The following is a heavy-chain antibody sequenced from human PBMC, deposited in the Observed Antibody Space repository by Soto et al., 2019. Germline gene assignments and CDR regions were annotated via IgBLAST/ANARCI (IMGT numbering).Heavy chain of an antibody. D-gene: IGHD2-15*01. J-gene: IGHJ3*02. V-gene: IGHV3-23*01. CDR1: GFTFSNYA. Sequence: EVQLLESGGGLVQPGGSLRLSCAASGFTFSNYAMTWVRQAPGKGLEWVSTITGGGSTYYADAVKGRFTISGDNSKDTLYLQMNSRRAEDTAVHYCANDEWGYCSGGSCYLGLAFDIGGQGTMVTVSS. CDR2: ITGGGST. CDR3: ANDEWGYCSGGSCYLGLAFDI.